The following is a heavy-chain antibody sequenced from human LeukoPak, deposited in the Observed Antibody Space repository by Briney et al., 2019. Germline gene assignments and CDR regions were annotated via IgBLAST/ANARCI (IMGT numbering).Heavy chain of an antibody. D-gene: IGHD3-3*01. CDR2: MRNDGSQI. J-gene: IGHJ3*02. CDR3: AKDIGRRIFGVAYDAFHI. V-gene: IGHV3-30*02. CDR1: GFTFSRHG. Sequence: PGGSLRLSCAASGFTFSRHGMHWVRQAPGKGLEWVASMRNDGSQIYHADSVKGRFTISRDNSKNTLYLQMNSLRVEDTAIYYCAKDIGRRIFGVAYDAFHIWGQGTMVTVSS.